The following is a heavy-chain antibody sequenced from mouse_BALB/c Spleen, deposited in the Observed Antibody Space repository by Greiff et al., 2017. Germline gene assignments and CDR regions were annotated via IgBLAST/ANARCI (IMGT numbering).Heavy chain of an antibody. CDR1: GFTFSSYG. CDR3: AIIRGYFDY. Sequence: EVQGVESGGDLVKPGGSLKLSCAASGFTFSSYGMSWVRQTPDKRLEWVATISSGGSYTYYPDSVKGRFTISRDNAKNTLYLQMSSLKSEDTAMYYCAIIRGYFDYWGQGTTLTVSS. J-gene: IGHJ2*01. V-gene: IGHV5-6*01. D-gene: IGHD2-12*01. CDR2: ISSGGSYT.